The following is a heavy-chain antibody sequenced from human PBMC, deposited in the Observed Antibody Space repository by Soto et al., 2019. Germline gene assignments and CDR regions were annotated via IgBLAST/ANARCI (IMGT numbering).Heavy chain of an antibody. J-gene: IGHJ3*02. V-gene: IGHV1-18*01. CDR1: GYTFTTYG. Sequence: QVQLVQSGAEVKKPGASVKVSCKASGYTFTTYGITWVRQAPGQGLEWMGWISAYNGNTNYAQKLQGRVTMTTDTSTSKAYMGLRSLRSDDTAVYYCARHQGSGWYFDAFDIWGQGTMVTVSS. CDR3: ARHQGSGWYFDAFDI. D-gene: IGHD6-19*01. CDR2: ISAYNGNT.